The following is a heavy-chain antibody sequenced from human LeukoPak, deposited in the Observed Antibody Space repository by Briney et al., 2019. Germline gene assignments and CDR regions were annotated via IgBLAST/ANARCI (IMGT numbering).Heavy chain of an antibody. Sequence: SETLSLTCAVSGYSISSSNWWGWIRQPPGKGLEWIGYIYYSGSTYYNPSLKSRVTISVDTSKNQFSLKLSSVTAADTAVYYCARPAAPGRSAFDIWGQGTMVTVSS. CDR2: IYYSGST. V-gene: IGHV4-28*01. J-gene: IGHJ3*02. D-gene: IGHD6-25*01. CDR1: GYSISSSNW. CDR3: ARPAAPGRSAFDI.